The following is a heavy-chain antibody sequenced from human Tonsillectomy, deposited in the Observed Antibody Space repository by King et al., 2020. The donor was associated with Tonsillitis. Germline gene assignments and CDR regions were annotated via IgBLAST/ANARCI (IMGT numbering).Heavy chain of an antibody. D-gene: IGHD2/OR15-2a*01. J-gene: IGHJ5*02. CDR1: GGSISSSYYY. CDR3: ARHIIVNLLNWFDP. V-gene: IGHV4-39*01. Sequence: QLQESGPGLVKPSETLSLTCTVSGGSISSSYYYWGWIRQPPGKGLEGIGTFYYSGSTYYNPSLKSRVTMSVDTSKNQFSLKLNSVTAADTAMYYCARHIIVNLLNWFDPWGQGTLVTVSS. CDR2: FYYSGST.